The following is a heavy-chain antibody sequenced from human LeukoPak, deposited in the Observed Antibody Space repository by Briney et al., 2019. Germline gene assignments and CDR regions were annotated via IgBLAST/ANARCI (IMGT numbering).Heavy chain of an antibody. CDR3: VKDGGTAVGSFDC. V-gene: IGHV3-11*01. J-gene: IGHJ4*02. CDR1: GFTVSSNY. Sequence: PGGSLRLSCAASGFTVSSNYMSWVRQAPGKGLEWVSYISSSGSTIYYADSVKGRFTIPRDNAKNSLYLQMNSLRAADTAVYYCVKDGGTAVGSFDCWGQGTLVTVSS. D-gene: IGHD6-13*01. CDR2: ISSSGSTI.